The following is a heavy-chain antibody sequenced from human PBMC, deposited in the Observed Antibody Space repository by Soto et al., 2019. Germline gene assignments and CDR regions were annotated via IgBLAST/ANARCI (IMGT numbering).Heavy chain of an antibody. CDR1: GGSVSSGSYY. CDR2: IYYSGST. V-gene: IGHV4-61*03. CDR3: ARDSANRNVFY. Sequence: QVQLQESGPGLVKPSETLSLTCTVSGGSVSSGSYYWNWIRQPPGKGLEWIGYIYYSGSTSYNPSLKSRVTLSLDTAKTHFALKLTSVTAADTAVYYCARDSANRNVFYWGQGTLVTVS. J-gene: IGHJ4*02. D-gene: IGHD1-1*01.